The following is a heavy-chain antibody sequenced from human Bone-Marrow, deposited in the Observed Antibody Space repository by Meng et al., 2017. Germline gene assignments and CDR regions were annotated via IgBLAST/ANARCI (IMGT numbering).Heavy chain of an antibody. CDR1: GYPFTSYA. CDR3: ARVQSGYDSG. Sequence: LLLNFGSGLKKPGAVGKVACKASGYPFTSYAMNWVRRAPGKGLEWMGWINTNTGNPTYAQGFTGRFVLSLDTSVSTAYLQISSLKAEDTAVYYCARVQSGYDSGWGQGTLVTVSS. V-gene: IGHV7-4-1*02. J-gene: IGHJ4*02. CDR2: INTNTGNP. D-gene: IGHD5-12*01.